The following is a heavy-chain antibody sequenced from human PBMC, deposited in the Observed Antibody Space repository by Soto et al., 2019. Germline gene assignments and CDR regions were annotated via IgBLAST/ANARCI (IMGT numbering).Heavy chain of an antibody. CDR2: INPRGGDS. D-gene: IGHD2-21*02. V-gene: IGHV1-46*01. CDR3: ARVHCGGDCRPGEWFYYYGMDV. CDR1: GYRYVYYY. Sequence: GASVTVSCQASGYRYVYYYIHWVRQAPGQGLEWMGIINPRGGDSRYAQKFQGRVTVTMDTSTSTVYMDLRSLTSEDTAVYYCARVHCGGDCRPGEWFYYYGMDVWGQGTTVTVS. J-gene: IGHJ6*02.